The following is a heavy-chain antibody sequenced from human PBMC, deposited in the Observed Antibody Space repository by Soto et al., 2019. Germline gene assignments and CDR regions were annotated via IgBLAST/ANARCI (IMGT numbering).Heavy chain of an antibody. V-gene: IGHV1-69*08. CDR1: GGTFSSYT. CDR3: ARDHLDSSSPGGEPGY. Sequence: QVQLVQSGAEVKKPGSSVKVSCKASGGTFSSYTISWVRQAPGQGLEWMGRIIPILGIANYAQKFQGRVTITADKSTSTAYMELSSLRSEDTAVYYCARDHLDSSSPGGEPGYWGQGTLVTVSS. CDR2: IIPILGIA. J-gene: IGHJ4*02. D-gene: IGHD6-6*01.